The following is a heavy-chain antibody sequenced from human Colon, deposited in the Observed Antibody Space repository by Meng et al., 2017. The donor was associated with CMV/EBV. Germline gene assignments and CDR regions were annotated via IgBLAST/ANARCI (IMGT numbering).Heavy chain of an antibody. J-gene: IGHJ6*02. Sequence: GESLKISCSASEFTFRIYGLHWVRQAPGKGLEWVAFLRYDGRDEYYADSVKGRFTISRDNSKNTLYLQMNSLRAEDTAVYYCARDLGLYYYYGMDVWGQGTTVTVSS. CDR1: EFTFRIYG. CDR2: LRYDGRDE. V-gene: IGHV3-30*02. CDR3: ARDLGLYYYYGMDV. D-gene: IGHD7-27*01.